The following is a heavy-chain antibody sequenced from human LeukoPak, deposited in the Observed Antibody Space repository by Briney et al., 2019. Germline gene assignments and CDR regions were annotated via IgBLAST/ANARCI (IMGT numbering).Heavy chain of an antibody. CDR3: ARDVTMVRGGDYYYYMDV. CDR1: GGSISSYY. J-gene: IGHJ6*03. Sequence: PSETLSLTCTVSGGSISSYYWSWIRQPAGKGLEWIGRIYTSGSTNYNPSLKSRVTMSVDTSKNQFSLKLSSVTAADTAVYYCARDVTMVRGGDYYYYMDVWGKGTTVTISS. V-gene: IGHV4-4*07. CDR2: IYTSGST. D-gene: IGHD3-10*01.